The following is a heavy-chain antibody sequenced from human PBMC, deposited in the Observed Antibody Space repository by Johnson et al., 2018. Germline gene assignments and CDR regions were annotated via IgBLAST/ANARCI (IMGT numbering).Heavy chain of an antibody. CDR3: AKDRLRGLPSPQNAFDI. V-gene: IGHV3-30*18. D-gene: IGHD2-21*01. J-gene: IGHJ3*02. CDR1: GFTFSSYG. CDR2: ISYDGSNK. Sequence: VQLVESGGGVVQPGRSLRLSCAASGFTFSSYGMHWVRQAPGKGLEWVAVISYDGSNKYYADSVKGRFTISRDNSKKTLYLQMNSRRAEDTAVYYCAKDRLRGLPSPQNAFDIWGQGTMVTVSS.